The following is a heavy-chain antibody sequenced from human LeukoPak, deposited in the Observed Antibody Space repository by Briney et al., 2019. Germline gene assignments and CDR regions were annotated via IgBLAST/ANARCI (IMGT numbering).Heavy chain of an antibody. CDR2: IKQDGSET. J-gene: IGHJ4*02. CDR1: GFTFSNYW. CDR3: ARDLWGAYGVDFFDY. V-gene: IGHV3-7*01. Sequence: GGSLRLSCAASGFTFSNYWMSWVRRAPGKGLEWVANIKQDGSETYYVDSVRGRFTISRDNARNSLYLQMNSLRAEDTAVYYCARDLWGAYGVDFFDYWGQGTLVTVSS. D-gene: IGHD4-17*01.